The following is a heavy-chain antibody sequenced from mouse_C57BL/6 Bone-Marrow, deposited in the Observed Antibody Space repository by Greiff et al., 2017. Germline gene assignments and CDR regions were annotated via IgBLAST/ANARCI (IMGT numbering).Heavy chain of an antibody. V-gene: IGHV1-64*01. CDR1: GYTFTSYW. CDR3: TSSVTVVAKGDVFGY. D-gene: IGHD1-1*01. Sequence: QVQLQQPGAELVKPGASVKLSCKASGYTFTSYWMHWVKQRPGQGLEWIGMIYPNSGSTNYNEKFKSKATLTVDKSSSTAYMQLSSLTSEDSAVYCCTSSVTVVAKGDVFGYWGQGTTLTVSS. J-gene: IGHJ2*01. CDR2: IYPNSGST.